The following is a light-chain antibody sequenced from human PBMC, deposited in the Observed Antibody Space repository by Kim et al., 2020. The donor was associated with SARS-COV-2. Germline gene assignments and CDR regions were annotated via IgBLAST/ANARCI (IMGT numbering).Light chain of an antibody. CDR1: NIGSKS. J-gene: IGLJ3*02. CDR3: QAWDSSSDHRV. Sequence: SYELTQPPSVSVAPGKTAPFTCGGYNIGSKSVHWYQQKPGQARVVVIYYDNARPSGFPERFSGSNSWTTATLTISRVAAGDEADSYRQAWDSSSDHRVFG. CDR2: YDN. V-gene: IGLV3-21*04.